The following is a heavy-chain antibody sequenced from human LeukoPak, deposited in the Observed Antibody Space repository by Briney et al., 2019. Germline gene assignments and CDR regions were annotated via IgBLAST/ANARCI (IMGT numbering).Heavy chain of an antibody. J-gene: IGHJ4*02. CDR2: INPNSGGT. CDR1: GYTFTGYY. CDR3: ARGWDYGDAGSDY. D-gene: IGHD4-17*01. V-gene: IGHV1-2*02. Sequence: ASVKVSCKASGYTFTGYYMHWVRQAPGQGLEWMGWINPNSGGTNYAQKFQGRVTMTRDTSISTAYMELSRLRSDDTAVYYCARGWDYGDAGSDYWGQGTLVTVSS.